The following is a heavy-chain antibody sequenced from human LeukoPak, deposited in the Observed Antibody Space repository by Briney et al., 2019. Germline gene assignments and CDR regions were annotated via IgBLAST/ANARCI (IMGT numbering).Heavy chain of an antibody. CDR2: IYYRGST. Sequence: PSETLSLTCTVSGDSISSSSHYWGWIRQPPGQGLEWIGSIYYRGSTYYNPSLKSRVTISVDTSKNQFSLKLSSVTAADTAVYYCARGVRYSSGWYGEYYFDYWGQGTLVTVSS. CDR1: GDSISSSSHY. V-gene: IGHV4-39*01. J-gene: IGHJ4*02. D-gene: IGHD6-19*01. CDR3: ARGVRYSSGWYGEYYFDY.